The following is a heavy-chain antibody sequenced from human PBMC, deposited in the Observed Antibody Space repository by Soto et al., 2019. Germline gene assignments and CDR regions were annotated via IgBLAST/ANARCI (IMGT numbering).Heavy chain of an antibody. CDR2: INAGNGNT. CDR1: GYTFTNYA. J-gene: IGHJ2*01. V-gene: IGHV1-3*01. Sequence: QVQLVQSGAEVKMPGASVKVSCKASGYTFTNYANHWVRQAPGQRLEWMGWINAGNGNTKYSQKFQGRVTITRDTSASTAYMELNSLRSEDTAVYYCARPSVWYFDLWGRGTLVTVSS. CDR3: ARPSVWYFDL.